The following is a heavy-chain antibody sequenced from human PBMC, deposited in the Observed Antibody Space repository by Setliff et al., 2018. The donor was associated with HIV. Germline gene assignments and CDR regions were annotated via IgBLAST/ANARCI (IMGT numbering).Heavy chain of an antibody. J-gene: IGHJ1*01. D-gene: IGHD3-22*01. CDR1: GYRFNTYG. V-gene: IGHV1-18*01. Sequence: VKVSCKASGYRFNTYGISWVRQAPGQGLEWMGWISPYNGDTRFAQSLQGRVTLTTDTSTNTAYMEMRTLRSDDTAVYYCVRGVTRDISGYYRDEYFQHWGQGTPVTSPQ. CDR3: VRGVTRDISGYYRDEYFQH. CDR2: ISPYNGDT.